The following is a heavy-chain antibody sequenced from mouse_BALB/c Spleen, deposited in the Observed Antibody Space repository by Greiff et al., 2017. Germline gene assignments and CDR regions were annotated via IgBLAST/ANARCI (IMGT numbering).Heavy chain of an antibody. J-gene: IGHJ3*01. D-gene: IGHD1-2*01. Sequence: EVQLQQSGAELVRSGASVKLSCTASGFNIKDYYMHWVKQRPEQGLEWIGWIDPENGDTEYAPKFQGKATMTADTSSNTAYLQLSSLTSEDTAVYYCNAYGHQAWFAYWGQGTLVTVSA. CDR1: GFNIKDYY. CDR2: IDPENGDT. CDR3: NAYGHQAWFAY. V-gene: IGHV14-4*02.